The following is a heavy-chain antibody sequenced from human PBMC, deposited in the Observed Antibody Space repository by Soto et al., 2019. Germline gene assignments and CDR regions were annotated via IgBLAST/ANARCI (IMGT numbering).Heavy chain of an antibody. D-gene: IGHD3-9*01. Sequence: PSETLSLTCTVSCGSISSGGYYWSWIRQHPGKGLEWIGYIYYSGSTYYNPSLKSRVTISVDTSKNQFSLKLSSVTAADTAVYHCARVLRYSTNWFYPWGQGTLVTVSS. CDR1: CGSISSGGYY. V-gene: IGHV4-31*03. CDR3: ARVLRYSTNWFYP. J-gene: IGHJ5*02. CDR2: IYYSGST.